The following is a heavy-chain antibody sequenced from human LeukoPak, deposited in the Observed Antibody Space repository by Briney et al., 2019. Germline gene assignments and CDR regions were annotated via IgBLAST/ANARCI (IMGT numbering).Heavy chain of an antibody. D-gene: IGHD2-8*01. J-gene: IGHJ4*02. CDR1: GFTFSSYS. CDR2: ISSSSRYI. V-gene: IGHV3-21*01. CDR3: ARDDTRVLMVYAKYYFDY. Sequence: GGSLRLSCAASGFTFSSYSMNWVRQAPGKGLEWVSSISSSSRYIYYADSVKGRFTISRDNAKNSLYLQMNSLRAEDTAVYYCARDDTRVLMVYAKYYFDYWGQGTLVTVSS.